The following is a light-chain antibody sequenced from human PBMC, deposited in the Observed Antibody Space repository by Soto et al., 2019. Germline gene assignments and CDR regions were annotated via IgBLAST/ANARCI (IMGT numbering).Light chain of an antibody. J-gene: IGLJ2*01. Sequence: QSALTQPASVSGSPGQSITISCTGTSSDVGGYNYVSWYQQHPGKAPKLMIYEVSNRPSGVSNRFSGSKSGNTASLTISGLQAEDEADYYCSSYRSSSTRLFGGGTKLTVL. V-gene: IGLV2-14*01. CDR2: EVS. CDR3: SSYRSSSTRL. CDR1: SSDVGGYNY.